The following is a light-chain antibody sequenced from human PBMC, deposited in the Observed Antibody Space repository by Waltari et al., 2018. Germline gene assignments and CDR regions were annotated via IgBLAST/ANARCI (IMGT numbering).Light chain of an antibody. V-gene: IGLV2-23*02. J-gene: IGLJ2*01. Sequence: QSALTQPASVSGSPGQSITISCTGTSSDAGGYNYVSWYQQHPGKAPKRMIYDVSKRPSGVSNRFSGSKSGNTASLTISGLQAEDEADYYCCSYAGSSTLFGGGTKLTVL. CDR3: CSYAGSSTL. CDR1: SSDAGGYNY. CDR2: DVS.